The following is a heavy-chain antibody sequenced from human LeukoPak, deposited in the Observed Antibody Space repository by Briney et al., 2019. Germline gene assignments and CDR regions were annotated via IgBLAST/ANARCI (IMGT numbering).Heavy chain of an antibody. D-gene: IGHD3-9*01. J-gene: IGHJ3*02. CDR3: ARHFDYPSAFDI. CDR2: INHSGST. Sequence: SETLSLTCAVYGGSFSGYYWSWIRQPPGKGLEWIGEINHSGSTNYNPSLKSRVTISVDTSKNQFSLKLSSVTAADTAVYYCARHFDYPSAFDIWGQGTMVTVSS. CDR1: GGSFSGYY. V-gene: IGHV4-34*01.